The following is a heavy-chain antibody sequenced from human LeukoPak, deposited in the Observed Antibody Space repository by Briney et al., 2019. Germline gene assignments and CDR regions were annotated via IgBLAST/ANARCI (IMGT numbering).Heavy chain of an antibody. CDR1: GDSISSNNGA. J-gene: IGHJ4*02. Sequence: SQTLSVTCAISGDSISSNNGAWNWIRQSSSRGLEWLGRTYYRSKWYNDYAVSMEGRITINPDTSENQFSLQLNSVTPENTAVYYCARDLGNSGWYTFDYWGQGTLVTVSS. CDR3: ARDLGNSGWYTFDY. V-gene: IGHV6-1*01. CDR2: TYYRSKWYN. D-gene: IGHD6-19*01.